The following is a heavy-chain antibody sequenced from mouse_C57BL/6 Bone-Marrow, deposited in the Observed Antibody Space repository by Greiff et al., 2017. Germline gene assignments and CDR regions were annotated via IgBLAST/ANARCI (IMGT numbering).Heavy chain of an antibody. CDR1: GYTFTSYW. CDR2: IYPGSGST. D-gene: IGHD1-1*01. Sequence: QVQLQQPGAELVKPGASVKMSCKASGYTFTSYWITWVTQRPGQGLEWIGDIYPGSGSTNYNEKFKSKATLTVDTSSSTAYMQLSSLTSEDSAVYYCARRGLITTVVATNAMDYWGQGTSVTVSS. V-gene: IGHV1-55*01. CDR3: ARRGLITTVVATNAMDY. J-gene: IGHJ4*01.